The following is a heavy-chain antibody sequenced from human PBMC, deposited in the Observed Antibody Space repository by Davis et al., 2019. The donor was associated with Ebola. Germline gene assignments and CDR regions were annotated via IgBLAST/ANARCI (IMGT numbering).Heavy chain of an antibody. Sequence: MPSETLSLTCTVSGGSISSSSYYWGWIRQPPGTGLEWIGSFYYSGSTYYNPSLKSRVTISVDTSKNQFSLKLSSVTAADTAVYYCARYGSSWYNFDYWGQGTLVTVSS. J-gene: IGHJ4*02. D-gene: IGHD6-13*01. CDR2: FYYSGST. CDR1: GGSISSSSYY. V-gene: IGHV4-39*01. CDR3: ARYGSSWYNFDY.